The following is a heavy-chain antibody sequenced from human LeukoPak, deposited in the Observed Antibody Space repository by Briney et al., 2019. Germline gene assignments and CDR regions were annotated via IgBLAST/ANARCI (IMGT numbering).Heavy chain of an antibody. Sequence: SETLSLTCSGSNYSISNSLYWGWLRPPPGKGLEWIGSIYRSGSTFYNPSLKSRVTISLDTSKNQFSLKLSSVAAADTAVYFCARGTYGYYMDVWGKGTTVTVSS. CDR1: NYSISNSLY. CDR3: ARGTYGYYMDV. CDR2: IYRSGST. V-gene: IGHV4-38-2*02. J-gene: IGHJ6*03. D-gene: IGHD4-17*01.